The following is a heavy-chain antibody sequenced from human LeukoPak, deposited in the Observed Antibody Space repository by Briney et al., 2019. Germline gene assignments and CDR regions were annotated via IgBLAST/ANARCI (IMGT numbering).Heavy chain of an antibody. CDR3: AKDLALPYCTNDVCNAWDY. CDR1: GFPFSSYA. J-gene: IGHJ4*02. CDR2: ISDSGGST. D-gene: IGHD2-8*01. Sequence: QPGGSLRLSCSASGFPFSSYAMHWVRQAPGKGLEYVSAISDSGGSTYYADSVKGRFTISRDNSKNSLYLQVNSLRAEDTAVYYCAKDLALPYCTNDVCNAWDYWGQGTLVTVSS. V-gene: IGHV3-64*04.